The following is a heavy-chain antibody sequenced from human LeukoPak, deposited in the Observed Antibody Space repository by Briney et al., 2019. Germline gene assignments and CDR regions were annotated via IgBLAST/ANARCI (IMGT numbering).Heavy chain of an antibody. Sequence: GASVKVSCKASGYTFTSYDINWVRQATGQGLEWMGWMNPNSGNTGYAQKFQGRVTMTRNTSISTAYMELSSLRSEDTAVYYCARVVVYYYYMDVWGKGTAVTVS. CDR2: MNPNSGNT. CDR3: ARVVVYYYYMDV. D-gene: IGHD2-15*01. CDR1: GYTFTSYD. J-gene: IGHJ6*03. V-gene: IGHV1-8*01.